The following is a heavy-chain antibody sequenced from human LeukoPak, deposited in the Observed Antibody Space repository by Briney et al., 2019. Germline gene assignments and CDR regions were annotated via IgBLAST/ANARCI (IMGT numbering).Heavy chain of an antibody. CDR3: ARGYCSSTSCPRSFDP. V-gene: IGHV3-74*01. Sequence: GGSLRLSCAASGFTFSTYWMSLVRRAPGKGLVWVSRIKSDGSSTSYADSVMGRFTISRDNSKNTLYLQMNSLRAEDTAVYYCARGYCSSTSCPRSFDPWGQGTLVTVSS. J-gene: IGHJ5*02. CDR1: GFTFSTYW. CDR2: IKSDGSST. D-gene: IGHD2-2*01.